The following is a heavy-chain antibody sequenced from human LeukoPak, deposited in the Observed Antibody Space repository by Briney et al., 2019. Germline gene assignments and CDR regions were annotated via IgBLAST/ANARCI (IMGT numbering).Heavy chain of an antibody. J-gene: IGHJ1*01. CDR2: ISGSGGST. CDR1: GFTFSSYA. D-gene: IGHD3-9*01. V-gene: IGHV3-23*01. CDR3: AKGPIPYYDILTGYYMSEYFQH. Sequence: GGSLRLSCAASGFTFSSYAMSWVRQTSGKGLEWVSAISGSGGSTYYADSVKGRFTISRDNSKNTLYLQMNNLRAEDTAVYYCAKGPIPYYDILTGYYMSEYFQHWGQGTLVTVSS.